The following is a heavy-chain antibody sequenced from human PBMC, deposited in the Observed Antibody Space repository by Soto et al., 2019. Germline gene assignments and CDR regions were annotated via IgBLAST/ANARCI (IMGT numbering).Heavy chain of an antibody. Sequence: LRLSCVVSGFTFADHAMHWVRQAPGKGLEWVSGISWHSGDIGYADSVKGRFTISRDNAKNSLYLQMNSLRVEDTAFYYCARSSYYYDSRGYYHPFDYWGQGTLVTVSS. J-gene: IGHJ4*02. D-gene: IGHD3-22*01. CDR2: ISWHSGDI. CDR1: GFTFADHA. CDR3: ARSSYYYDSRGYYHPFDY. V-gene: IGHV3-9*01.